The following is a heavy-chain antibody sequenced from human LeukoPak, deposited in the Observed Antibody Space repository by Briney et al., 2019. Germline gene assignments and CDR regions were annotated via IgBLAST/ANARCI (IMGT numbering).Heavy chain of an antibody. CDR1: GGSFSGYY. D-gene: IGHD3-3*01. Sequence: SETLSLTCAVYGGSFSGYYWSWIRQPPGKGLEWIGEINHSGSTNYNPSLKSRVTMSVDMSKNQFSLKLRSVTAADTAVYYCARYGYYAYDYWGQGNLVTVSS. V-gene: IGHV4-34*10. J-gene: IGHJ4*02. CDR3: ARYGYYAYDY. CDR2: INHSGST.